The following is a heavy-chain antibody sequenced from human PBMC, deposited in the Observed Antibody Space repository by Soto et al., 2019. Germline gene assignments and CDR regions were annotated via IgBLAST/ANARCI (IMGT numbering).Heavy chain of an antibody. D-gene: IGHD3-10*01. J-gene: IGHJ6*02. CDR2: INPNSGGT. CDR1: GYTFTGYY. Sequence: GASVKVSCKASGYTFTGYYMHWVRQAPGQGLEWMGWINPNSGGTNYAQKFQGWVTMTRDTSISTAYMELGRLRSDDTAVYYCARDRPRYYYGPGSYYNTYYYYGMDVWGQGTTVTVSS. V-gene: IGHV1-2*04. CDR3: ARDRPRYYYGPGSYYNTYYYYGMDV.